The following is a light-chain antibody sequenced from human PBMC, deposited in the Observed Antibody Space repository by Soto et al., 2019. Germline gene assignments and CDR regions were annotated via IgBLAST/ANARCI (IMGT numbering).Light chain of an antibody. V-gene: IGKV1D-16*01. CDR3: QQYDTYPFT. Sequence: DIQMTQSPSSLSASVGDTVTITCRASQGINGWLAWYQQKPGAAPKSLIYAISTLQSGVPSRFSGSASGTHFTLTIYSLQPEDFATYYCQQYDTYPFTFGPGTTVDV. J-gene: IGKJ3*01. CDR2: AIS. CDR1: QGINGW.